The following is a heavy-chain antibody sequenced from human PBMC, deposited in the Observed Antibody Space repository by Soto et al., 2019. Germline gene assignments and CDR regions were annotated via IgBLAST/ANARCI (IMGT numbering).Heavy chain of an antibody. CDR1: GFTFSSYW. V-gene: IGHV3-7*01. J-gene: IGHJ6*02. Sequence: PGGSLRLSCAASGFTFSSYWMSWVRQAPGKGLEWVANIKQDGSEKYYVDSVKGRFTISRDNAKNSLYLQMNSLRAEDTAVYYCARETGDSNYVYYYYLGMDVWGQGTTVTVSS. D-gene: IGHD4-4*01. CDR3: ARETGDSNYVYYYYLGMDV. CDR2: IKQDGSEK.